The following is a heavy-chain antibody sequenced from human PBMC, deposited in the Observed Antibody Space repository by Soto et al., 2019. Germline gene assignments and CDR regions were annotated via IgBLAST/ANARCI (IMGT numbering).Heavy chain of an antibody. CDR3: ARDTGAVTTPYYFDY. CDR1: GGSISSGGYY. J-gene: IGHJ4*02. CDR2: IYYSGST. Sequence: PSETLSLTCTVSGGSISSGGYYWSWIRQHPGKGLEWIGYIYYSGSTYYNPSLKSRVTISVDTSKNQFSLKLSSVTAADTAVYYCARDTGAVTTPYYFDYWGQGTLVTVYS. D-gene: IGHD4-17*01. V-gene: IGHV4-31*03.